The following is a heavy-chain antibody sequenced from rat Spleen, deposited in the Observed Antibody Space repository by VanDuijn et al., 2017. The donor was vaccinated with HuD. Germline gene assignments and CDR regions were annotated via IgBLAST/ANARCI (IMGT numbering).Heavy chain of an antibody. D-gene: IGHD1-5*01. V-gene: IGHV3-3*01. CDR1: DHSITNGYR. J-gene: IGHJ2*01. CDR3: GRGQYRYNWIDY. Sequence: EVQLQESGPGLVKPSQSLSLTCSVTDHSITNGYRWNWIRKFPGNRLEWMGYVNSAGSTIYNPSLESRISITRDTSKNQFFLQVNSVTTEDTATYYCGRGQYRYNWIDYWGQGVMVTVSS. CDR2: VNSAGST.